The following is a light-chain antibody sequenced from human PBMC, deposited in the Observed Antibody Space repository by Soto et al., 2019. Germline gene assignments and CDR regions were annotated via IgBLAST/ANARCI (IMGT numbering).Light chain of an antibody. CDR3: QQYNNWPYT. CDR2: GAS. Sequence: EIVMTQSPATLSVSPGERATLSCRASQSVSSNLAWYQQKPGQAPRLLIYGASTRATGIPARFSGSGSGTELTVTIRSLQSEDFAAYSCQQYNNWPYTFGQGTKLEIK. V-gene: IGKV3-15*01. CDR1: QSVSSN. J-gene: IGKJ2*01.